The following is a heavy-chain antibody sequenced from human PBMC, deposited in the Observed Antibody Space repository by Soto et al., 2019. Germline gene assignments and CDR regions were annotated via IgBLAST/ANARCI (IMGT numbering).Heavy chain of an antibody. CDR2: FSGPGGGQ. Sequence: GSLRLSCAASGFTFSRYAMSWVRQAPGKGLEWVSTFSGPGGGQYYADSVKGRFTISRDNFKSSLYLQMSSLRAEDTAVYYCPKGKISTSTYTSFDSWGQGTLVTVSS. CDR1: GFTFSRYA. J-gene: IGHJ5*01. V-gene: IGHV3-23*01. D-gene: IGHD2-2*01. CDR3: PKGKISTSTYTSFDS.